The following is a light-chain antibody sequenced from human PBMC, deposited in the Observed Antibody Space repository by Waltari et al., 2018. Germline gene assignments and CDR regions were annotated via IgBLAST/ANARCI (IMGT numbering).Light chain of an antibody. CDR2: GAS. V-gene: IGKV3-20*01. CDR3: QQYGSSHLT. Sequence: EIVLTQSPGTLSLSPGESATLSCRASQSVSSSYLAWYQQKPGQAPRLLIYGASSRATGIPDRFSGSGSGTDFTLTISRLEPEDFAVYYCQQYGSSHLTFGQGTKVEIK. J-gene: IGKJ1*01. CDR1: QSVSSSY.